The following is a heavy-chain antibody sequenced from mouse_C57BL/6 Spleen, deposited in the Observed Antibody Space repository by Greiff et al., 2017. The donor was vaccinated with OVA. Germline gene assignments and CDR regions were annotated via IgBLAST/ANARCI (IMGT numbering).Heavy chain of an antibody. D-gene: IGHD2-14*01. CDR3: ERRVQHHWYFDV. CDR1: GFTFSDYY. CDR2: ISTGGGST. V-gene: IGHV5-12*01. Sequence: EVKLVESGGGLVQPGGSLKLSCAASGFTFSDYYMYWVRQTPEKRLEWVAYISTGGGSTYYPDTVKGRFTISRDNATNTLYLQMSRLKSEDTAMYCCERRVQHHWYFDVWGTGTTVTVSS. J-gene: IGHJ1*03.